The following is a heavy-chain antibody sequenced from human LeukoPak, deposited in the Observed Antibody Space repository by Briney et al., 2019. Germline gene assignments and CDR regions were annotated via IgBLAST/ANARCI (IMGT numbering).Heavy chain of an antibody. CDR3: GKTDIYLNPIDY. J-gene: IGHJ4*02. D-gene: IGHD3-9*01. Sequence: SVNLSCTSAGSGVCICSSEWGIWVREPPGQGLEWIGEIHRDGRTTYNPSLKSRVTMSMDYAKNQFSLSVTSVTAADTAIYYCGKTDIYLNPIDYWGPGSLVTVSS. CDR1: GVCICSSEW. V-gene: IGHV4-4*02. CDR2: IHRDGRT.